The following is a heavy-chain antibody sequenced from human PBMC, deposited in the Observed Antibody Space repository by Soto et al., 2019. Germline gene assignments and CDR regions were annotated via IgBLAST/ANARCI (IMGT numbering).Heavy chain of an antibody. D-gene: IGHD1-1*01. CDR2: IMPVFRRP. CDR1: GGTFRTSA. CDR3: ARDKDRLQLGGNYYFILDV. V-gene: IGHV1-69*12. J-gene: IGHJ6*02. Sequence: QVQLVQSGAEVKKPGSSVKVSCKASGGTFRTSAFSWVRQAPGQGLEWVGGIMPVFRRPKYAQNFQDRVTIPADESTRTAYMELNSLRSDDTAVYYCARDKDRLQLGGNYYFILDVWGQGTAVTVSS.